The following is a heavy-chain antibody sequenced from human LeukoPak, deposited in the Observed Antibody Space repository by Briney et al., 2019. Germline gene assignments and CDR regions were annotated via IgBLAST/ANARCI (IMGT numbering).Heavy chain of an antibody. CDR2: IGGSGGGT. D-gene: IGHD6-19*01. CDR1: GFTFSSYA. J-gene: IGHJ4*02. CDR3: AKDIADSSGWYGSFDY. V-gene: IGHV3-23*01. Sequence: GGSLRLSCAASGFTFSSYAMGWVRQAPGKGLEWVSSIGGSGGGTYYADSVKGRFTISRDNSKNSLYLQMNSLRAEDTALYYCAKDIADSSGWYGSFDYWGQGTLVTVSS.